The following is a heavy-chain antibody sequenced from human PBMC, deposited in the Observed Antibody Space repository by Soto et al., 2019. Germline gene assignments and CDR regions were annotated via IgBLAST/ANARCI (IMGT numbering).Heavy chain of an antibody. CDR3: STDLRLGKNYHSNPYLDF. Sequence: GGSLRLSCAASGLPYSKAWMSWVRQAPGKGLEWEGRIKSKTNGGTTDYAAPVKCGFTISRDYSKNTLFLQISSLKTEDTAVYYCSTDLRLGKNYHSNPYLDFWGQGTQVTVSS. D-gene: IGHD3-22*01. J-gene: IGHJ4*02. V-gene: IGHV3-15*01. CDR1: GLPYSKAW. CDR2: IKSKTNGGTT.